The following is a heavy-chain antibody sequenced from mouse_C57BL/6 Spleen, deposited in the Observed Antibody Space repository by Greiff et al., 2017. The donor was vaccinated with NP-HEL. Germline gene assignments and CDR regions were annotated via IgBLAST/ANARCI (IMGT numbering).Heavy chain of an antibody. V-gene: IGHV1-52*01. CDR2: IDPSDSET. Sequence: QVQLQQPGAELVRPGSSVKLSCKASGYTFTSYWMHWVKQRPIQGLEWIGNIDPSDSETHYNQKFKDKATLTVDKSSSTAYMQLSSLTSEDSAVYYCAREGAPYYYGSSHYAMDYWGQGTSVTVSS. D-gene: IGHD1-1*01. CDR1: GYTFTSYW. J-gene: IGHJ4*01. CDR3: AREGAPYYYGSSHYAMDY.